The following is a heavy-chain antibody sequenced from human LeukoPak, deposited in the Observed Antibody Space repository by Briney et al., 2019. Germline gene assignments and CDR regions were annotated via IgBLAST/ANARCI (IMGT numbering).Heavy chain of an antibody. CDR3: TRGITAHYRSRGGFAFDI. V-gene: IGHV4-59*11. CDR1: GASISLHY. CDR2: FYYDGST. J-gene: IGHJ3*02. Sequence: PSETLSLTCTVAGASISLHYWSWIRQPPGKGLEYVGYFYYDGSTNYTASVRRRVTILVDTSNNQFTLNLRSVTAADTAKYYCTRGITAHYRSRGGFAFDIWGQGTVVAVSS. D-gene: IGHD3-16*01.